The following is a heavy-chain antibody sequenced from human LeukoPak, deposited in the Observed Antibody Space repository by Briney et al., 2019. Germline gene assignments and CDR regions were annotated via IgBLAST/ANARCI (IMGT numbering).Heavy chain of an antibody. CDR3: AKGSAGSRPYYFDC. V-gene: IGHV3-23*01. J-gene: IGHJ4*02. CDR1: GFTFSSYS. Sequence: GGSLRLSCAASGFTFSSYSMNWVRQAPGKGLEWISAITDSGGDTYHADSVKGRFTISRDNSKNTLYLQMNSLRADDTAVYHCAKGSAGSRPYYFDCWGQGTLVTVSS. D-gene: IGHD6-13*01. CDR2: ITDSGGDT.